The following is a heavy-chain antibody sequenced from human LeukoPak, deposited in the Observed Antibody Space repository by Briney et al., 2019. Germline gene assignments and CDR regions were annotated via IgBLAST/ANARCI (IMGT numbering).Heavy chain of an antibody. CDR2: IYYSGST. CDR3: ARGGWYLDY. J-gene: IGHJ4*02. D-gene: IGHD6-19*01. CDR1: GGSISGYY. V-gene: IGHV4-59*01. Sequence: PSETLSLTCTVSGGSISGYYWSWIRQPPGKGLEWIGYIYYSGSTNYNPSLKSRVTISVDTSKNQFSLNLRSVTAADTAVYYCARGGWYLDYWGQGTLVTVSS.